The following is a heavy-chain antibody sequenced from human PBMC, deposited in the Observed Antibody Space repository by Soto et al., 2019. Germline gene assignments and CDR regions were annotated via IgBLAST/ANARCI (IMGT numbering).Heavy chain of an antibody. CDR1: GYTFTAYY. J-gene: IGHJ4*02. V-gene: IGHV1-2*02. D-gene: IGHD3-10*01. CDR3: ARAVHTMIQGVRFRVDQ. CDR2: INPNGGGT. Sequence: GASVKVSCKASGYTFTAYYIHWVRQAPGQGLEWMGWINPNGGGTKFAQKFQGRVTMTRDTSINTAYMALTRLTSDDTAVYYCARAVHTMIQGVRFRVDQWGQGTLVTVSS.